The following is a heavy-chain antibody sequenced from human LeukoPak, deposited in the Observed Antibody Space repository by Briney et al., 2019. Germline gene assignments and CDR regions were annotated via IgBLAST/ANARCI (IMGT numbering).Heavy chain of an antibody. CDR1: GFTFSSYG. CDR2: IWYDGSNK. V-gene: IGHV3-33*01. J-gene: IGHJ6*04. Sequence: GGSLRLSCAASGFTFSSYGMHWVRQAPGKGLEWVAVIWYDGSNKYYADSVKGRFTISRDNSKNTLYLQMNSLRAEDTAVYYRARDLKQWLVGGGDGMDVWGKGTTVTVSS. CDR3: ARDLKQWLVGGGDGMDV. D-gene: IGHD6-19*01.